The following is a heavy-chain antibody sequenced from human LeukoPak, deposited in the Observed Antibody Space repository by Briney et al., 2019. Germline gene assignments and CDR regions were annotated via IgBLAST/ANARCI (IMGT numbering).Heavy chain of an antibody. D-gene: IGHD4-17*01. Sequence: GGSLRLSCAASGFTFSSNGMSWVRQAPGKGLEWVSGISVSGGITFYADSVKGRFTISRDNSKNTLYLQMNRLRGEDTAVYYCAKTGSTVTTLNWFDPWGQGTLVTVSS. V-gene: IGHV3-23*01. CDR1: GFTFSSNG. CDR2: ISVSGGIT. J-gene: IGHJ5*02. CDR3: AKTGSTVTTLNWFDP.